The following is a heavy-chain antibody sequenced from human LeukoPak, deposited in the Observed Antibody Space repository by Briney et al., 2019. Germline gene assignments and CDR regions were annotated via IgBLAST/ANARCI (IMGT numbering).Heavy chain of an antibody. Sequence: SVKVSCKASGFTFTSSAMQWVRQARGQRLEWIGWIVVGSGNTNYAQKFQERVTITRDMSTSTAYMELSSLRSEDTAVYYCARGYDSSGYYSYWGQGTLVTVSS. CDR1: GFTFTSSA. CDR2: IVVGSGNT. V-gene: IGHV1-58*02. D-gene: IGHD3-22*01. J-gene: IGHJ4*02. CDR3: ARGYDSSGYYSY.